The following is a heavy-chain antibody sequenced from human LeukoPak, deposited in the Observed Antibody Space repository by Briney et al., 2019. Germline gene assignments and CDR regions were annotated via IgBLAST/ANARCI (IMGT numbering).Heavy chain of an antibody. V-gene: IGHV2-70*04. CDR1: GFSLSTSGMR. J-gene: IGHJ4*02. CDR3: ARTLLGYYDSSGYGEY. Sequence: SGPTLVNPTQTLTLTCTFSGFSLSTSGMRVSWIRQPPGKALEWLSRIDWDDDKFYSTSLKTRLTISKDTSKNQVVLTMTNMDPVDTATYYCARTLLGYYDSSGYGEYWGQGTLVTVSS. CDR2: IDWDDDK. D-gene: IGHD3-22*01.